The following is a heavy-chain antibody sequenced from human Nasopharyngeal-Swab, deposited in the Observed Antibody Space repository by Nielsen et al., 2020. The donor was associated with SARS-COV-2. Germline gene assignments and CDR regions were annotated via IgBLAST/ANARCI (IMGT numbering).Heavy chain of an antibody. D-gene: IGHD4/OR15-4a*01. J-gene: IGHJ6*02. V-gene: IGHV3-23*01. CDR3: AKDGGLTTFPYYYYYGMDV. Sequence: GGSLRLSCAASGFTFSSYAMGWVRQAPGKGLEWVSAISGSGGSTYYADSVKGRFTISRDNSKNTLYLQMNSLRAEDTAVYYCAKDGGLTTFPYYYYYGMDVWGQGTTVTVSS. CDR1: GFTFSSYA. CDR2: ISGSGGST.